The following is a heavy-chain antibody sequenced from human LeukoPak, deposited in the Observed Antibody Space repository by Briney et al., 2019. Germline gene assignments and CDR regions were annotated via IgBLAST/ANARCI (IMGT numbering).Heavy chain of an antibody. J-gene: IGHJ6*03. Sequence: HPGGSLRLSCVGSTFTFSDYGMHWVRQAPGKGLEWVAFIRYDGKKTYYADSAKGRFTISRDNSKNTLYLEMNSLRAEDTAVFYCAKDGVILAPGIYWYMDVWGRGTTVTVSS. D-gene: IGHD3-16*02. CDR2: IRYDGKKT. CDR1: TFTFSDYG. V-gene: IGHV3-30*02. CDR3: AKDGVILAPGIYWYMDV.